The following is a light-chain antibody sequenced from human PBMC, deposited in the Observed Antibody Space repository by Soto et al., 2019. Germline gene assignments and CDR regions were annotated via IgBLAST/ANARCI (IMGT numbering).Light chain of an antibody. J-gene: IGKJ1*01. Sequence: DIQMTQSPSTLSASVGDRVTITCRASQSISSWLAWYQQKPGKAPKILIYDASNLESGVPSRFSGSGSGTGFTLTISSLQPDDFATYYCQQYNIYPWTFGQGTKVEIK. CDR1: QSISSW. CDR3: QQYNIYPWT. CDR2: DAS. V-gene: IGKV1-5*01.